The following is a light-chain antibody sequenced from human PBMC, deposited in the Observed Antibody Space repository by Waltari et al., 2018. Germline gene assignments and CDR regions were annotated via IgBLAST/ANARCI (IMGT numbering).Light chain of an antibody. J-gene: IGKJ1*01. Sequence: TCRASQSVSRVLAWYQQKPGKAPKLLIYKTSTLESGVPSRFSGSGSGTEFSLTISSLQPDDFATYYCQHYSTYSWTFGQGTKLEIK. CDR1: QSVSRV. CDR3: QHYSTYSWT. CDR2: KTS. V-gene: IGKV1-5*03.